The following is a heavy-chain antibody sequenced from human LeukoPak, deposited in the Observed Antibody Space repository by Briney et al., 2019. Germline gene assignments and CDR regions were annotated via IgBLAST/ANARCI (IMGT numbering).Heavy chain of an antibody. CDR3: ARGMGSPGDY. Sequence: ASVKVSCKASGYTFTGYYMHWVRQAPGQGLEWMGWISAYNGNTNYAQKLQGRVTMTTDTSTSTAYMELRSLRSDDTAVYYCARGMGSPGDYWGQGTLVTVSS. V-gene: IGHV1-18*04. J-gene: IGHJ4*02. CDR1: GYTFTGYY. D-gene: IGHD2-8*01. CDR2: ISAYNGNT.